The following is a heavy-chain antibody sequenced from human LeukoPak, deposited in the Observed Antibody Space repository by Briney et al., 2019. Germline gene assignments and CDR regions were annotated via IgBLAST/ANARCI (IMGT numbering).Heavy chain of an antibody. CDR3: AKDYYYGSGTYFDAFDI. CDR1: GFTFSSYS. V-gene: IGHV3-30*18. D-gene: IGHD3-10*01. CDR2: ISYDGSNK. J-gene: IGHJ3*02. Sequence: PGGSLRLSCAASGFTFSSYSMNWVRQAPGKGLEWVAVISYDGSNKYYADSVKGRFTISRDNSKNTLYLQMNSLRAEDTALYYCAKDYYYGSGTYFDAFDIWGQGTMVTVSS.